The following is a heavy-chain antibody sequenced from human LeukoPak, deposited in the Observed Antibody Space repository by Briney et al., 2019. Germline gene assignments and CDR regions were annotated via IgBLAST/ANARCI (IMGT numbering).Heavy chain of an antibody. CDR3: ARGLETTIDY. CDR1: GGSFSGYY. J-gene: IGHJ4*02. CDR2: INHSGST. Sequence: PSETLSLTCAVYGGSFSGYYWSWIRQPPGKGLEWIGEINHSGSTNYNPSLKSRVTISVDTSKNQSSLKLSSVTAADTAVYYCARGLETTIDYWGQGTLVTVSS. V-gene: IGHV4-34*01. D-gene: IGHD4-11*01.